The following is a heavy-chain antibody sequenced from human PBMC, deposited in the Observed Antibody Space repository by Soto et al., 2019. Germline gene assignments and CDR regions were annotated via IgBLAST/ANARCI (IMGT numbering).Heavy chain of an antibody. J-gene: IGHJ4*02. V-gene: IGHV5-51*01. Sequence: PGESLKISCKGSGYSFTSYWIAWVRQMPGKGLEWMGIIYPGDSDTRYSPSFQGQVTISADKSISTAYLQWSSLKASDTAMYYCARQGYYYGSGTYGPSGFDYWGQGTLVTVSS. CDR3: ARQGYYYGSGTYGPSGFDY. D-gene: IGHD3-10*01. CDR2: IYPGDSDT. CDR1: GYSFTSYW.